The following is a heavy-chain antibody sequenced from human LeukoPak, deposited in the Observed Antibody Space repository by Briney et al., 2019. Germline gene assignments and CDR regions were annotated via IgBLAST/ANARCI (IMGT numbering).Heavy chain of an antibody. CDR1: GFTFSSYG. Sequence: PGGSLRLSCAASGFTFSSYGMHWVRQAPGKGLEWVAFIRYDGSNKYYADSVKGRFTISRDNSKNTLYLQMNSLRAEDTAVYYFAKGYCSSTSCYNYYYMDVWGKGTTVTVSS. CDR2: IRYDGSNK. J-gene: IGHJ6*03. D-gene: IGHD2-2*02. V-gene: IGHV3-30*02. CDR3: AKGYCSSTSCYNYYYMDV.